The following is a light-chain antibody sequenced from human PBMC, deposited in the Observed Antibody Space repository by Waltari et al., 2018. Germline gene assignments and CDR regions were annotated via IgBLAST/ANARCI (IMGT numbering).Light chain of an antibody. Sequence: PPSASGSPGQSVAISCTGTSSDIGRYDLVSWYQQHPGQAPKLIISEVNKRPSGVPDRFSGAKSGNTASLTVSGLQAEDEADYYCSSHGGSDKFYVFGTGTKVTVL. CDR3: SSHGGSDKFYV. V-gene: IGLV2-8*01. CDR2: EVN. J-gene: IGLJ1*01. CDR1: SSDIGRYDL.